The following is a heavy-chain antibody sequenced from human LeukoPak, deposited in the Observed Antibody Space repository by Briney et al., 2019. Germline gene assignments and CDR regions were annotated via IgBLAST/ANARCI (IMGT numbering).Heavy chain of an antibody. CDR3: AEGRNYYDTSGYYYEGDAFDI. D-gene: IGHD3-22*01. Sequence: ASVKVSCKASGHIFTRYYMYWVRQAPGQGLEWMGIINPRGGSIRYAQKFQGRVTMTRDTSTSTVYMELSNLRCEDTAVYYCAEGRNYYDTSGYYYEGDAFDIWGQGTMVTVSS. CDR2: INPRGGSI. J-gene: IGHJ3*02. CDR1: GHIFTRYY. V-gene: IGHV1-46*01.